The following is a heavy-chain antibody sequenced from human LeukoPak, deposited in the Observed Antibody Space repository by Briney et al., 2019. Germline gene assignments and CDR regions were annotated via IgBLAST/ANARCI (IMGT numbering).Heavy chain of an antibody. CDR2: IYYSGST. D-gene: IGHD3-3*01. J-gene: IGHJ4*02. Sequence: KTSETLSLTCTVSGGSISSYYWSWIRQPPGKGLEWIGYIYYSGSTNYNPSLKSRVTISVDTSKNQFSLKLSSVTAADTAVYYCARIGSYYDFWSGSQTYYFDYWGQGTLVTVSS. CDR3: ARIGSYYDFWSGSQTYYFDY. CDR1: GGSISSYY. V-gene: IGHV4-59*08.